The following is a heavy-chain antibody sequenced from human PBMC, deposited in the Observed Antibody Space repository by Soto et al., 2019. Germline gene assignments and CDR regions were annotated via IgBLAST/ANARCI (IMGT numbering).Heavy chain of an antibody. V-gene: IGHV3-23*01. CDR1: GFTLSMFA. J-gene: IGHJ5*01. D-gene: IGHD3-3*01. CDR2: ISGSGGST. CDR3: AKERNFWSGTEGFDS. Sequence: PGGSLRLSCVGSGFTLSMFAMSWVRQAPGKGLEWISSISGSGGSTYYADSVKGRFTVSRDNSKTTVFLQMNSLRTEDTAVYFCAKERNFWSGTEGFDSWGQGSPVTVS.